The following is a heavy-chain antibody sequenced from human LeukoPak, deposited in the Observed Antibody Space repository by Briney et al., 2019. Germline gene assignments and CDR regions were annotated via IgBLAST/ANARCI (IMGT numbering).Heavy chain of an antibody. CDR1: GGSISSYY. Sequence: PSETLSHTCTVSGGSISSYYWSWIRQPPGKGLEWIGYIYTSGSTNYNPSLKSRVTISVDTSKNQFSLKLSSVTAADTAVYYCARSRRGIAARPGGYYYYYMDVWGKGTTVTVSS. D-gene: IGHD6-6*01. CDR3: ARSRRGIAARPGGYYYYYMDV. J-gene: IGHJ6*03. V-gene: IGHV4-4*09. CDR2: IYTSGST.